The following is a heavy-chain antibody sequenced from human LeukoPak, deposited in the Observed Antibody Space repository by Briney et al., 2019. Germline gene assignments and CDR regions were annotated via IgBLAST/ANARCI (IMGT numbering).Heavy chain of an antibody. CDR3: ARVRGLGVISPYFDY. Sequence: SETLSLTRSVSGGSISSHCWGWIRRPPGKGLEWLGCINYSGSTHYNPSLESRVTISAATSKNQFSLKLSSVTAADTAVYYCARVRGLGVISPYFDYWGQGILVTVSS. CDR2: INYSGST. V-gene: IGHV4-59*08. J-gene: IGHJ4*02. CDR1: GGSISSHC. D-gene: IGHD3-16*02.